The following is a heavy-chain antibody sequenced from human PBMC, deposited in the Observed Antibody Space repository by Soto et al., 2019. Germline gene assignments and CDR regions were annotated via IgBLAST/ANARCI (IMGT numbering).Heavy chain of an antibody. Sequence: QVQLVESGGGVVQPGRSLRLSCAASGFTFSSYGMHWVRQAPGKGLEWVAVISYDGSNKYYADSVKGRFTISRDNSKNTLYRQMNSLRAEDTAVYYCANSPLVYCTNGVCYTFDYWGQGTLVTVFS. D-gene: IGHD2-8*01. CDR3: ANSPLVYCTNGVCYTFDY. CDR1: GFTFSSYG. CDR2: ISYDGSNK. V-gene: IGHV3-30*18. J-gene: IGHJ4*02.